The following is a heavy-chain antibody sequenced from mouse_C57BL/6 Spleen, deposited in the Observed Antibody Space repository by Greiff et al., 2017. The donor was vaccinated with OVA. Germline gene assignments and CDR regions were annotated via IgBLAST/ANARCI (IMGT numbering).Heavy chain of an antibody. Sequence: QVQLKQPGAELVMPGASVKLSCKASGYTFTSYWMHWVKQRPGQGLAWIGEIDPSDSYTNYNQKFKGKSTLTVDKSSSTAYMQLSSLTSEDSAVYYCARRGLLGFAYWGQGTLVTVSA. CDR2: IDPSDSYT. J-gene: IGHJ3*01. V-gene: IGHV1-69*01. D-gene: IGHD2-3*01. CDR3: ARRGLLGFAY. CDR1: GYTFTSYW.